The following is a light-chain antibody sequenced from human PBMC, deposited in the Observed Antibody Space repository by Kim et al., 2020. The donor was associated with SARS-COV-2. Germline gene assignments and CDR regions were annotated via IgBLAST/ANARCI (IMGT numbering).Light chain of an antibody. CDR2: TAS. J-gene: IGKJ4*01. CDR3: QQSYSTPRALT. Sequence: DIQMTQSPSSLSASVGDRVTITCRASQNIGSYVNWYQQKPGKAPELLIYTASSLQSGVPSRFSGSGSGTDFTLTISSLQPEDFATYYCQQSYSTPRALTFGGGTKVDIK. CDR1: QNIGSY. V-gene: IGKV1-39*01.